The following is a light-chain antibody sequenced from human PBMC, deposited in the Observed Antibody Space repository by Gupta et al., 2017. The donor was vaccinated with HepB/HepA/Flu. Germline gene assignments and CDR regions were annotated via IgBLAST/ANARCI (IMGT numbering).Light chain of an antibody. V-gene: IGLV3-25*03. J-gene: IGLJ1*01. CDR2: KDT. CDR1: TLSKQY. CDR3: QSADISGSYRV. Sequence: SYELTQPPSVSVSPGQTARIPCSGDTLSKQYTYWYQQKPGQAPILVMYKDTERPSGIPERFSGSSSGTTVTLTIGGVQAEDEADYYCQSADISGSYRVFGSGTKVTVL.